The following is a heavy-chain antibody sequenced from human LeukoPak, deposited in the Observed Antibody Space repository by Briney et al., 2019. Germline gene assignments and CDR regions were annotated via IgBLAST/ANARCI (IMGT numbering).Heavy chain of an antibody. CDR1: GYSFTTYW. Sequence: GESLKISCKGSGYSFTTYWIGWVRQLPRKGPEWMGIIYPGDSDARYSPSFQGRVTISADKSISTAYLQWSTLKASDTAVYYCATPTLGTIGEYLFDYWGQGTLVTVSS. CDR2: IYPGDSDA. J-gene: IGHJ4*02. D-gene: IGHD1-7*01. CDR3: ATPTLGTIGEYLFDY. V-gene: IGHV5-51*01.